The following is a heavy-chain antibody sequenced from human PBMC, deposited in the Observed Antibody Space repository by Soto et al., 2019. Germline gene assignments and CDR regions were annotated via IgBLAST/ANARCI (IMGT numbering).Heavy chain of an antibody. CDR1: GFTFTSSA. V-gene: IGHV1-58*01. CDR2: IVVGSGNT. CDR3: AAAYYDILAGYPWVPDAFDI. D-gene: IGHD3-9*01. Sequence: SVKVSCKASGFTFTSSAVQWVRQARGQRLEWIGWIVVGSGNTNYAQKFQERVTITRDMSTSTAYMALSSLRSEHTAVYYCAAAYYDILAGYPWVPDAFDIWGQGTMVTVSS. J-gene: IGHJ3*02.